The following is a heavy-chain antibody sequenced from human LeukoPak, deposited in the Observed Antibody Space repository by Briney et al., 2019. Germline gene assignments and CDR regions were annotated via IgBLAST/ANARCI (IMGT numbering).Heavy chain of an antibody. CDR1: GYTFTSYD. CDR3: AGGFSGHGGYYFDY. V-gene: IGHV1-8*01. CDR2: MNPNSGNT. D-gene: IGHD5-12*01. Sequence: GASVKVSCKASGYTFTSYDINWVRQATGQGLEWMGWMNPNSGNTGYAQKFQGRVTMTRNTSISTAYMELSSLRSEDTAVYYCAGGFSGHGGYYFDYWGQGTLVTVSS. J-gene: IGHJ4*02.